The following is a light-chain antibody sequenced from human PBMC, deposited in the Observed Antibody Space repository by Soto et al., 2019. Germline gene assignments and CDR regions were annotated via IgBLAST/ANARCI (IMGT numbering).Light chain of an antibody. CDR2: EVS. CDR1: SSDVGGYNY. V-gene: IGLV2-8*01. CDR3: SSFAGNNNLV. J-gene: IGLJ2*01. Sequence: QSAMTQPPSASGSPGQSVTISCTGTSSDVGGYNYVSWYQQHLGKAPKLMISEVSKRPSGVPDRFSGSKSVNTASLSVSGLQAEDEAEYYCSSFAGNNNLVFGGGTKLTVL.